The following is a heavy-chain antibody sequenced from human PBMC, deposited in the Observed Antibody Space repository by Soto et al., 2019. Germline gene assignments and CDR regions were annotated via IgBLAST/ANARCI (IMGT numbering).Heavy chain of an antibody. V-gene: IGHV4-59*12. CDR2: IYYSGST. CDR3: ARAGGLRAVAADY. CDR1: GGSISSYY. D-gene: IGHD6-19*01. Sequence: SETLSLTCTVSGGSISSYYWSWIRQPPGKGLEWIGYIYYSGSTNYNPSLKSRVTISVDRSKNQFSLKLSSVTAADTAVYYCARAGGLRAVAADYWGQGTLVTVYS. J-gene: IGHJ4*02.